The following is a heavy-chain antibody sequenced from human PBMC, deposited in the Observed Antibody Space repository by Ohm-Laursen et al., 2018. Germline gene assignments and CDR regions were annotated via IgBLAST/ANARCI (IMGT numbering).Heavy chain of an antibody. V-gene: IGHV3-30*03. CDR2: ISYDGGNK. CDR3: ARDSSQHLYYNYGMDV. J-gene: IGHJ6*02. CDR1: GFTFSSYA. D-gene: IGHD2-2*01. Sequence: SLRLSCTASGFTFSSYAMSWVRQAPGKGLEWVSLISYDGGNKYYIDSVKGRFAISRDNSRNTVTLQMDNLRVGDTGIYFCARDSSQHLYYNYGMDVWGQGTTVTVSS.